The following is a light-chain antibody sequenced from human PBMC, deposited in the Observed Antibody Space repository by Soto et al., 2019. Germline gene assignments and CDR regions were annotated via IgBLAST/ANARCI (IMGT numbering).Light chain of an antibody. J-gene: IGKJ4*02. CDR2: VAS. CDR3: QQSSSTPQT. Sequence: DIQMTQSPSSLSASVGDRVTITCRARQSISSYLHWYQQKPGKAPKLLINVASTLQSGVPSRFSGSGSGTDFTLAITSLQPEDFATYYCQQSSSTPQTFGGGTK. CDR1: QSISSY. V-gene: IGKV1-39*01.